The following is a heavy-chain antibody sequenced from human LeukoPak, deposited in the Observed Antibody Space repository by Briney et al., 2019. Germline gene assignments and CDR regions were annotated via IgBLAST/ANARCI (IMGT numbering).Heavy chain of an antibody. Sequence: GGSLRLSCTASGFTFSNYWMSWVRQAPGKGLAWVADIKQDGSEKSYVDSVKGRFTISRDNAKNSLYLQMNSLRDEDTAVYYCIVSMRGGPFDYWGQGALVTVSS. D-gene: IGHD1-26*01. V-gene: IGHV3-7*02. CDR2: IKQDGSEK. J-gene: IGHJ4*02. CDR1: GFTFSNYW. CDR3: IVSMRGGPFDY.